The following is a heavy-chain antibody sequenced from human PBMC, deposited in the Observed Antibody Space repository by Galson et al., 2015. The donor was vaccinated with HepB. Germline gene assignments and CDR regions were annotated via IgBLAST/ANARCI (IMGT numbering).Heavy chain of an antibody. CDR3: ARNVYYDTSGYYFKPGWIDP. D-gene: IGHD3-22*01. CDR2: TYYRFKWYY. J-gene: IGHJ5*02. CDR1: GDSVSSNSAA. Sequence: CALSGDSVSSNSAAWNWIRQSPSRGLEWLGRTYYRFKWYYDYAVSVKSRITINPDISKNQFSLQLNSVTPEDTAVYYCARNVYYDTSGYYFKPGWIDPWGQGTLVTVSS. V-gene: IGHV6-1*01.